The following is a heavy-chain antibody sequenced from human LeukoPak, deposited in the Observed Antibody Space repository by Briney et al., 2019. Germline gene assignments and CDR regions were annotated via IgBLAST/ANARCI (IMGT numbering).Heavy chain of an antibody. J-gene: IGHJ4*02. D-gene: IGHD4-17*01. Sequence: GGSLRLSCAASGFTFSSYSMNWVHQAPGKGLEWVSSISSSSSYIYYADSVKGRFTISRDNAKNSLYLQMNSLRAEDTAVYYCARVLGYGDYGRLDYWGQGTLVTVSS. CDR2: ISSSSSYI. CDR1: GFTFSSYS. CDR3: ARVLGYGDYGRLDY. V-gene: IGHV3-21*01.